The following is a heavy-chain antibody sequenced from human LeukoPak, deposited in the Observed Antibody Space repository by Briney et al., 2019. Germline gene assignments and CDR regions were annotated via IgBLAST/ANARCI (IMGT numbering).Heavy chain of an antibody. J-gene: IGHJ6*03. CDR1: GYTFTSYG. Sequence: ASVKVSCKASGYTFTSYGISGVRHAPGQGLEWMGWISTYKGNTNYAQKVQGRVTMTTDTSTSTVYMELRSLRSDDTAVYYCARVTALYYYMDVWGKGTTVTVSS. CDR2: ISTYKGNT. V-gene: IGHV1-18*01. CDR3: ARVTALYYYMDV.